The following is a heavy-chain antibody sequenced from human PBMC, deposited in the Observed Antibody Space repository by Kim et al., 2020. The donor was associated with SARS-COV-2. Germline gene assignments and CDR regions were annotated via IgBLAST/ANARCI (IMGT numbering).Heavy chain of an antibody. CDR3: AKPVRGVIISFDY. J-gene: IGHJ4*02. CDR2: ISASGRST. D-gene: IGHD3-10*01. CDR1: GFILSNYA. Sequence: GGSLRLSCATSGFILSNYAMNWVRQSPGKGLEWVSGISASGRSTYYADSVKGRFTMSRDDSKNALYLQMNNLSAEDTAVYYCAKPVRGVIISFDYWGQGTQVTVSS. V-gene: IGHV3-23*01.